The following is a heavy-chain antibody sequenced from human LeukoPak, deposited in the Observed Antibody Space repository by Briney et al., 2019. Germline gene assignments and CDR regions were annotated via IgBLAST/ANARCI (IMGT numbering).Heavy chain of an antibody. CDR1: GYSFTSYW. V-gene: IGHV5-51*01. J-gene: IGHJ3*02. Sequence: GESLKISCKGSGYSFTSYWIGWVRQMPGKGLEWMGIIYPGDSDTRYSPSFQGQVTISADKSISTAYLQWGSLKASDTAMYYCARRGYCSGGSCPDAFDIWGQGTMVTVSS. CDR3: ARRGYCSGGSCPDAFDI. D-gene: IGHD2-15*01. CDR2: IYPGDSDT.